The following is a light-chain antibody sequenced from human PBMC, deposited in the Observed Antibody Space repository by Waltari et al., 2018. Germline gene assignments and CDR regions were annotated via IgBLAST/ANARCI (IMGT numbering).Light chain of an antibody. J-gene: IGLJ2*01. CDR2: DDS. CDR1: NIGSET. V-gene: IGLV3-21*02. Sequence: SYVLTQPPSVSVAPGQTARITCGGNNIGSETVPWYQQRPGQAPVLVVYDDSDRPSGIPERFSGSKSENTATLTISRVEAGDEADYYCQVWDSGSDVVVFGGGTKLTVL. CDR3: QVWDSGSDVVV.